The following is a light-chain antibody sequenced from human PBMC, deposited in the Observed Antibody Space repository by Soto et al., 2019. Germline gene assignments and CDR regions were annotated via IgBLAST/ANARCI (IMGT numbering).Light chain of an antibody. Sequence: QSVLTQPPSVSAAPGQKVSMSCSGSSSNVGKNFVSWYQHVPGKAPKLLIYDNQKRPSGIPDRFSASKSGTLATLDITGLQTGDEADYYCGTWDSSLTIGVIFGGGTQMTVL. J-gene: IGLJ2*01. V-gene: IGLV1-51*01. CDR2: DNQ. CDR3: GTWDSSLTIGVI. CDR1: SSNVGKNF.